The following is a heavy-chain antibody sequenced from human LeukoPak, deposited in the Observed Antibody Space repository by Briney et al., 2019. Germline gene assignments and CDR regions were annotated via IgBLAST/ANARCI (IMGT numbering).Heavy chain of an antibody. CDR2: ISGSGGST. CDR1: GFTFSSHA. Sequence: PGGSLRLSCAASGFTFSSHAMSWVRQVPGKGLEWVSAISGSGGSTYYADSVKGRFTISRDNSKSTLYLQMNSLRAEDTAVYYCAKDVEYYYDSSGYDYWGQGTLVTVSS. J-gene: IGHJ4*02. V-gene: IGHV3-23*01. D-gene: IGHD3-22*01. CDR3: AKDVEYYYDSSGYDY.